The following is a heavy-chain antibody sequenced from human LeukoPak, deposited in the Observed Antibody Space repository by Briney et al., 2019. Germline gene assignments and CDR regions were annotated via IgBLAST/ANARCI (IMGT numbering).Heavy chain of an antibody. J-gene: IGHJ4*02. D-gene: IGHD2/OR15-2a*01. CDR1: GYSISSGYY. CDR2: IYHSGTT. V-gene: IGHV4-38-2*02. CDR3: ARILYSNNIDY. Sequence: SETLSLTCTVSGYSISSGYYWGWIRQPPGKGLEWIGSIYHSGTTFYNPSLKSRVTISVDTSKNQFSLKLNSVTAADTAVYYCARILYSNNIDYWGQGTLVTVSS.